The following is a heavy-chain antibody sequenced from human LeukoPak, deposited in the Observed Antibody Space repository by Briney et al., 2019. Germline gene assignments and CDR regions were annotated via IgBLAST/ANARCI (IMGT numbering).Heavy chain of an antibody. J-gene: IGHJ4*02. V-gene: IGHV3-23*01. Sequence: AGGSLRLSCAASGFTFSSYAMSWVRQAPGERLEWVSAISGSGGSTYYAESVKGRFTISRDNSKNSLYLQMNSLRAEDTAVYYCAKDPLVNSQEYFDYWGQGTLVTVSS. D-gene: IGHD2/OR15-2a*01. CDR2: ISGSGGST. CDR3: AKDPLVNSQEYFDY. CDR1: GFTFSSYA.